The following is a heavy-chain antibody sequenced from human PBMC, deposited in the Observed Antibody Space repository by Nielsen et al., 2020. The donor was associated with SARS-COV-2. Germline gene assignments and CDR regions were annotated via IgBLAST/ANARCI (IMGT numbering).Heavy chain of an antibody. Sequence: SETLSLTCTVSGGSISSGGYYWSWIRQHPGKGLEWIGYIYYSGSTNYNPSLKSRVTISVDTSKNQFSLKLSSVTAADTAVYYCARRITMVRGLGFDPWGQGTLVTVSS. V-gene: IGHV4-61*08. CDR2: IYYSGST. D-gene: IGHD3-10*01. CDR3: ARRITMVRGLGFDP. CDR1: GGSISSGGYY. J-gene: IGHJ5*02.